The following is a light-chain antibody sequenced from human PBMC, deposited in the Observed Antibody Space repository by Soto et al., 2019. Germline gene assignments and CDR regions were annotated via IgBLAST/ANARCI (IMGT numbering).Light chain of an antibody. CDR1: QGINSH. CDR3: LQLKSYPLT. Sequence: IQLTQSPSSLSASVGDRVSITCRASQGINSHLAWYQQKPGKAPKLLIYAASTLQSGVPSRFSGSGSATDFTLTINSLQPEDFATYYCLQLKSYPLTFGPGTKVDIK. V-gene: IGKV1-9*01. J-gene: IGKJ3*01. CDR2: AAS.